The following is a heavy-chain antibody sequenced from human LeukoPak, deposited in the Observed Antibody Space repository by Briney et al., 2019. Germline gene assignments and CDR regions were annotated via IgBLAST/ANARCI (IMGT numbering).Heavy chain of an antibody. D-gene: IGHD6-13*01. CDR2: IYHSGST. CDR3: ARGGSSWQNDY. Sequence: SETLSLTCAVSGGSISSGGYSWSWIRQPPGKGLEWIGYIYHSGSTYYNPSLKSRVTISVDRSKNQFSLKLNSVTAADTAVCYCARGGSSWQNDYWGQGTLVTVSS. CDR1: GGSISSGGYS. J-gene: IGHJ4*02. V-gene: IGHV4-30-2*01.